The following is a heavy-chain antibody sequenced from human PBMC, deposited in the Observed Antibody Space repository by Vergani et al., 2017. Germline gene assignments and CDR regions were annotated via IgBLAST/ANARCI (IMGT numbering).Heavy chain of an antibody. CDR1: GFTFSSYG. D-gene: IGHD2-2*01. V-gene: IGHV3-33*01. Sequence: QVQLVESGGGVVQPGRSLRLSCAASGFTFSSYGMHWVRQAPGKGLEWVAVIWYDGSNKYYADSVKGRSTISRDNSKNTLYLQMNSLRAEDTAVYYCARTMLRYCSSTSCPPADYWGQGTLVTVSS. CDR3: ARTMLRYCSSTSCPPADY. J-gene: IGHJ4*02. CDR2: IWYDGSNK.